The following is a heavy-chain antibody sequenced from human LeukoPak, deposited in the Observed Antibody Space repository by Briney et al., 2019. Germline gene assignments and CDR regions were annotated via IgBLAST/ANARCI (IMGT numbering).Heavy chain of an antibody. CDR2: IYYSGRT. CDR3: ARDRSGGSGRYYYYYMDV. D-gene: IGHD6-19*01. V-gene: IGHV4-59*01. Sequence: SETLSLTCTVSVGSISSYYWSWIRQPPGKGLEWIGHIYYSGRTNYNPTLKSRVTISVDTSKNQFSLKLSSVTAADTAFYYCARDRSGGSGRYYYYYMDVWGKGTTVTVSS. J-gene: IGHJ6*03. CDR1: VGSISSYY.